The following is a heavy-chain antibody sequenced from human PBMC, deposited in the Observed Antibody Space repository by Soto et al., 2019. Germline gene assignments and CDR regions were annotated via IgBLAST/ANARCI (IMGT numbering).Heavy chain of an antibody. D-gene: IGHD3-16*01. CDR3: AKTPGVITVITSFDH. CDR2: INPNSGGT. Sequence: RASVKVSCKASGYTFTGYYMHWVRQAPGQGLEWMGWINPNSGGTNYAQKFQGRVTMTRDTSISTAYMELSRLRAEDTAVYYCAKTPGVITVITSFDHWGQGTPVTVSS. J-gene: IGHJ4*02. V-gene: IGHV1-2*02. CDR1: GYTFTGYY.